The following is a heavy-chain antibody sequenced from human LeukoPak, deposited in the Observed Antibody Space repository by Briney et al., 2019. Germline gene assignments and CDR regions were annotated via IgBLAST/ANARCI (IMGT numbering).Heavy chain of an antibody. J-gene: IGHJ6*02. CDR1: GGSFSGYY. V-gene: IGHV4-34*01. CDR2: INHSGST. D-gene: IGHD3-10*01. CDR3: ARWMVRGVKGGHYYYYYGMDV. Sequence: SETLSLTCAVYGGSFSGYYWSWIRQPPGKGLEWIGEINHSGSTNYNPSLKSRVTISVDTSKNQFSLKLSSVTAADTAVYYCARWMVRGVKGGHYYYYYGMDVWGQGTTVTVSS.